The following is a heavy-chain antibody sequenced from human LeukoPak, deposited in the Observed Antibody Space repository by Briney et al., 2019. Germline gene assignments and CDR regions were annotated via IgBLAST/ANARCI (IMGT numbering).Heavy chain of an antibody. J-gene: IGHJ3*02. D-gene: IGHD1-26*01. V-gene: IGHV3-53*01. CDR3: ARGLGVQVGAKGVGAFDI. Sequence: GGSLRLSCAASGFTVSSNYISWVRQAPGKGLEWVSVIYSGGSTYYADSVKGRFTISRDNSKNTLYLQMNSLRAEDTAVYYCARGLGVQVGAKGVGAFDIWGQGTMVTVSS. CDR1: GFTVSSNY. CDR2: IYSGGST.